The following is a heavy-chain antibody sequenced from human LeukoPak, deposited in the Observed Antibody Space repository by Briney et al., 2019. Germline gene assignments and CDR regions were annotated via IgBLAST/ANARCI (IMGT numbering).Heavy chain of an antibody. CDR2: ISSSGSTI. D-gene: IGHD3-10*02. CDR3: AELGITMIGGV. CDR1: GFTFSSYG. Sequence: GGSLRLSCAASGFTFSSYGMHGVRQAPGKGLEGVSYISSSGSTIYYADSVKGRFTISRDNAKNSLNLQMNSLRAEGTSVYYCAELGITMIGGVWGKGTTVTISS. J-gene: IGHJ6*04. V-gene: IGHV3-48*04.